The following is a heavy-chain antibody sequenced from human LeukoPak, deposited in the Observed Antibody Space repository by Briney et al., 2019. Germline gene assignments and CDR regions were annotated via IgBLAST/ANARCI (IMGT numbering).Heavy chain of an antibody. V-gene: IGHV1-69*13. CDR2: IIPIFDTG. CDR3: ARTYYYDSSGYYFDY. D-gene: IGHD3-22*01. CDR1: GYTFTSYD. Sequence: ASVKVSCKASGYTFTSYDFNWVRQAPGQGLEWMGGIIPIFDTGNYAQNFQGRLTITADESTSTAYMELSSLRSEDTAVYYCARTYYYDSSGYYFDYWGQGTLVTVSS. J-gene: IGHJ4*02.